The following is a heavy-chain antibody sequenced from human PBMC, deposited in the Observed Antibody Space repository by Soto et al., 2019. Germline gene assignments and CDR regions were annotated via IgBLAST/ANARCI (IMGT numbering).Heavy chain of an antibody. D-gene: IGHD6-19*01. J-gene: IGHJ4*02. CDR3: ARKAVPDF. V-gene: IGHV3-30-3*01. CDR1: GFRFSKYA. CDR2: ITYDATNE. Sequence: GGSLRISCAASGFRFSKYAMHWVRQAPGKGLEWVAVITYDATNEYYADSVKGRFTISRDNSNNTLSLHMSSLRLADTAVYYCARKAVPDFWGQGTLVTVSS.